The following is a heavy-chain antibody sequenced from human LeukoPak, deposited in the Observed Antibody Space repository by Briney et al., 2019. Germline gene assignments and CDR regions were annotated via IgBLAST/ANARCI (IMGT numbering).Heavy chain of an antibody. CDR1: GYTFTSYA. V-gene: IGHV7-4-1*02. J-gene: IGHJ3*02. Sequence: ASVKVSDKASGYTFTSYAMNWVRQAPGQGLEWMGWINTNTGNPTYAQGFTGRFVFSLDTSVSTAYLQISSLKAEDTAVYYRARADSTWILLGPLDAFDIWGQGTMVTVSS. D-gene: IGHD5-18*01. CDR2: INTNTGNP. CDR3: ARADSTWILLGPLDAFDI.